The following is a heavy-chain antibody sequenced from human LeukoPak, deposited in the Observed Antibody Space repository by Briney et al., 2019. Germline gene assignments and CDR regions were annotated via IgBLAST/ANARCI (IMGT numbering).Heavy chain of an antibody. Sequence: GRCLRPSQAPSGFTFSSYSIKWVRQAPRKGREWVSYISSSSSTIYYAHSMKGRFTISTNNAKNSLYLQMNSRRAEDTAVYYCARGPSAAGWEYYYYYYYMDVGGKGTTVTAYS. J-gene: IGHJ6*03. CDR2: ISSSSSTI. CDR1: GFTFSSYS. CDR3: ARGPSAAGWEYYYYYYYMDV. D-gene: IGHD6-13*01. V-gene: IGHV3-48*04.